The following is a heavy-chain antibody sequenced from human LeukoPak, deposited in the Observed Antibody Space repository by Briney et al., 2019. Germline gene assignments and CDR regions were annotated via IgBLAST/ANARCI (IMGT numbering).Heavy chain of an antibody. V-gene: IGHV3-7*03. J-gene: IGHJ3*02. D-gene: IGHD6-19*01. CDR1: GFTFSSYW. Sequence: GGSLRLSCAASGFTFSSYWTSWVRQAPGKGLEWVANIKQDGSEKYYVDSVKGRFTISRDNAKNSLYLQMNSLRAEDTAVYYCARVGGIAVAGEASDIWGQGTMVTVSS. CDR2: IKQDGSEK. CDR3: ARVGGIAVAGEASDI.